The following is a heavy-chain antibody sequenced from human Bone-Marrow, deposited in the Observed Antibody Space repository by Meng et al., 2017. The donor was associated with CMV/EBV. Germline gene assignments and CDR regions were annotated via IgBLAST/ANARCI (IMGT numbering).Heavy chain of an antibody. V-gene: IGHV3-74*01. J-gene: IGHJ6*01. CDR3: ARDSYYYGSGEGYYYYYGMDV. CDR1: GCTFSSYW. Sequence: GESLKISCAASGCTFSSYWMHWVRQAPGKGLVWVSRSNSDGSSTSYADSVKGRFTISRDNAKNTLYLQMNSLRAEDTAVYYCARDSYYYGSGEGYYYYYGMDVWGQGTTVNVSS. CDR2: SNSDGSST. D-gene: IGHD3-10*01.